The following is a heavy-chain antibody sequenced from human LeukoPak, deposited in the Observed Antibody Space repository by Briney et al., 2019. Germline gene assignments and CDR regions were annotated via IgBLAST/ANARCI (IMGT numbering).Heavy chain of an antibody. Sequence: GGSLRLSCAASGFTFSSYWMSWVRQAPGKGLEWVANINQDGSEKYYVDSVKGRFTISRDNAKNSLYLQMNSLRAEDTAVYYCARLYLTYSSGWKYYYMDVWGKGTTVTISS. D-gene: IGHD6-19*01. CDR1: GFTFSSYW. V-gene: IGHV3-7*01. CDR3: ARLYLTYSSGWKYYYMDV. CDR2: INQDGSEK. J-gene: IGHJ6*03.